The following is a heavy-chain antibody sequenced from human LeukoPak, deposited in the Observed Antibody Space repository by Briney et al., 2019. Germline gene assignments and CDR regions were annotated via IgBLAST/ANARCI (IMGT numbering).Heavy chain of an antibody. CDR3: ARGGLSSNWPY. CDR2: ISSNGGST. D-gene: IGHD6-13*01. V-gene: IGHV3-64*01. J-gene: IGHJ4*02. Sequence: GGSLRLSCAASGFTFSSYAMHWVRQAPGKGLEYVSAISSNGGSTYYANSVKGRFTISRDNSKNTLYLQMGSLRAEGMAVYYCARGGLSSNWPYWGQGTLVTVSS. CDR1: GFTFSSYA.